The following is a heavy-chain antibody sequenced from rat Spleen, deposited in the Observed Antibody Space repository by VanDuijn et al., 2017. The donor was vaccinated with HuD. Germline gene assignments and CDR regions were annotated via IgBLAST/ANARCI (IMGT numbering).Heavy chain of an antibody. V-gene: IGHV4-2*01. CDR1: GFNFNDYW. Sequence: EVKLVESGGGLVQPGRSLKLSCAASGFNFNDYWMGWVRQAPGKGLEWIGEINKDSSTIKYTPSLKDKLTISRNNAQNTLYLQMSKLGSEDTAIYYCVRERFGVEGWGQGVMVTVSS. CDR3: VRERFGVEG. J-gene: IGHJ2*01. CDR2: INKDSSTI. D-gene: IGHD4-3*01.